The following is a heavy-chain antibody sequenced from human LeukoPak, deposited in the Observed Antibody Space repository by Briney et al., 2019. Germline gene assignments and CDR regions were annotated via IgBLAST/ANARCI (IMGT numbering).Heavy chain of an antibody. Sequence: SETLSLTCTVSGVPISNYYWSWIRQPPGKALEWIGYIYYTGTTKYNPSLKSRATISLDTSKNQFSLRLTSVTAADTALFFCARGYDIDVWGQGTTVTVSS. CDR3: ARGYDIDV. CDR2: IYYTGTT. V-gene: IGHV4-59*01. CDR1: GVPISNYY. J-gene: IGHJ6*02.